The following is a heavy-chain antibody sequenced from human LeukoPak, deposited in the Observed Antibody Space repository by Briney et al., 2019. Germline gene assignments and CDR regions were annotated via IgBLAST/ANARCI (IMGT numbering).Heavy chain of an antibody. CDR3: AKGQWGTGSMDAFDI. D-gene: IGHD3-16*01. CDR2: ISGSGGST. Sequence: GGSLRLSCAASRFTFSSYAMMWVRQAPGKGLEWVLDISGSGGSTYYADSVKGRFTISRDNSKNTLYLQMNSLRAEDTAVYYCAKGQWGTGSMDAFDIWGQGTMVTVSS. CDR1: RFTFSSYA. V-gene: IGHV3-23*01. J-gene: IGHJ3*02.